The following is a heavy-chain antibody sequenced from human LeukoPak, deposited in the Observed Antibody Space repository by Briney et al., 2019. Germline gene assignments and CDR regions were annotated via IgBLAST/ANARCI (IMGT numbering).Heavy chain of an antibody. CDR2: INHSGST. CDR3: ARNGAYCSGGSCYPYPTARASWFDP. CDR1: GGSFSGYY. J-gene: IGHJ5*02. Sequence: PSETLSLTCAVYGGSFSGYYWSWIRQPPGKGLEWIGEINHSGSTNYNPSLKSRVTISVDTSKNQLSLKLRSVTAADTAVYYCARNGAYCSGGSCYPYPTARASWFDPWGQGTLVTVSS. D-gene: IGHD2-15*01. V-gene: IGHV4-34*01.